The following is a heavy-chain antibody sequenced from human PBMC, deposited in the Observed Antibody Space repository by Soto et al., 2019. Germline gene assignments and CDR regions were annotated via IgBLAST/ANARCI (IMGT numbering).Heavy chain of an antibody. Sequence: QVQLVQSGAEVKKPGSSVKVSCKASGGTFSGYTISWVRQAPGQGLEWMGRIIPILGIANYAQKFQGRVTITADKSTSTAYMELSSLRSEDTAVYYCARELNEGYRFVGAPLDPEAHFDYWGQGTLVTVSS. CDR3: ARELNEGYRFVGAPLDPEAHFDY. D-gene: IGHD2-15*01. V-gene: IGHV1-69*08. CDR2: IIPILGIA. J-gene: IGHJ4*02. CDR1: GGTFSGYT.